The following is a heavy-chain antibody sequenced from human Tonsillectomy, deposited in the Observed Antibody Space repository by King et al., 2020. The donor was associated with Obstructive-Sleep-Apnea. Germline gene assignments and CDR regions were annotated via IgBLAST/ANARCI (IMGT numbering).Heavy chain of an antibody. V-gene: IGHV3-11*06. CDR3: ASDGSGYDSYNRFDP. D-gene: IGHD5-12*01. CDR2: ISSSSSYT. J-gene: IGHJ5*02. Sequence: VQLVESGGALVKPGGSLRLSCAASGFTFSDYYMSWIRQAPGRGLEWVSYISSSSSYTNYADSVKGRFTISRANAKNSLYLQMNSLRAEDTAVYYCASDGSGYDSYNRFDPWGQGTLVTVSS. CDR1: GFTFSDYY.